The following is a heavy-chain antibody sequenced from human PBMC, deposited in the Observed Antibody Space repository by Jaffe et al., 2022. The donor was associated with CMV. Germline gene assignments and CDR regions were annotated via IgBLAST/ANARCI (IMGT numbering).Heavy chain of an antibody. J-gene: IGHJ6*02. CDR1: GFTFDDYA. Sequence: EVQLVESGGGLVQPGRSLRLSCAASGFTFDDYAMHWVRQAPGKGLEWVSGISWNSGSIGYADSVKGRFTISRDNAKNSLYLQMNSLRAEDTALYYCAKDMDDYGDYLAGGMDVWGQGTTVTVSS. D-gene: IGHD4-17*01. CDR2: ISWNSGSI. CDR3: AKDMDDYGDYLAGGMDV. V-gene: IGHV3-9*01.